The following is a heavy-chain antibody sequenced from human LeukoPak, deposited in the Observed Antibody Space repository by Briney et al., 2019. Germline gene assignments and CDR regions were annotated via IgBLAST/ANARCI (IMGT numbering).Heavy chain of an antibody. D-gene: IGHD3-10*01. V-gene: IGHV4-61*01. CDR1: GASVGSGTYF. Sequence: SETLSLTCTVSGASVGSGTYFWSWIRQPPGKGLEWIGYVFFSGGTNYNPSLKSRVTISLDTSKNQFSLKLNSVTAADTAVYYCARDSSGSGSYYHWFDPWGQGTLVTVSS. CDR2: VFFSGGT. J-gene: IGHJ5*02. CDR3: ARDSSGSGSYYHWFDP.